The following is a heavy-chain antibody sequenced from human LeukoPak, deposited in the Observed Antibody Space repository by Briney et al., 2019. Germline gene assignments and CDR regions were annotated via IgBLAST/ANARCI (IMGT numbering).Heavy chain of an antibody. CDR3: ARGVERRLEYFQH. J-gene: IGHJ1*01. V-gene: IGHV3-21*01. CDR2: ISSSSSYI. D-gene: IGHD3-3*01. Sequence: PGGSLRLSCAASGFTFSSYWMSWVRQAPGKGLEWVSSISSSSSYIYYADSVKGRFTISRDNAKNSLYLQMNSLRAEDTAVYYCARGVERRLEYFQHWGQGTLVTVSS. CDR1: GFTFSSYW.